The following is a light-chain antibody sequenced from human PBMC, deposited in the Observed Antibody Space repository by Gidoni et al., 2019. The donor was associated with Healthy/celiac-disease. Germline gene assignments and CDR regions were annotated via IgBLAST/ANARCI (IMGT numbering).Light chain of an antibody. CDR3: QQRSNWPLCS. CDR2: DAS. Sequence: EIVLTQSPATLSLSPGERATLSCRASQSFSSYLAWYQQKPGQVHRLLIYDASNRATGIPARFSGSGSGTDFTLTISSLEPEDFAVYYCQQRSNWPLCSFGQGTKLEIK. J-gene: IGKJ2*04. CDR1: QSFSSY. V-gene: IGKV3-11*01.